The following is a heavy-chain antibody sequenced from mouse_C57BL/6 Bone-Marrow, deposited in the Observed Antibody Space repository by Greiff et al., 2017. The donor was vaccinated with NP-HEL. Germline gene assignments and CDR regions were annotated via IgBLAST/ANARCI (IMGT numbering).Heavy chain of an antibody. Sequence: EVHLVESGGGLVKPGGSLKLSCAASGFTFSSYAMSWVRQTPEKRLEWVATISDGGSYTYYPDNVKGRFTISRDNAKNNLYLQMSHLKSEDTAMYYCARDRDGYYWFAYWGQGTLVTVSA. CDR2: ISDGGSYT. J-gene: IGHJ3*01. CDR3: ARDRDGYYWFAY. D-gene: IGHD2-3*01. V-gene: IGHV5-4*01. CDR1: GFTFSSYA.